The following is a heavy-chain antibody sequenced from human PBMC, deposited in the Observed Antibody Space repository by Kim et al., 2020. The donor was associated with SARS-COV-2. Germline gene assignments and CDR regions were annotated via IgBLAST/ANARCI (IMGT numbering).Heavy chain of an antibody. Sequence: GGSLRLSFAASGFTFSRRAMSWVRQVPGKGLEWIASVNNNNNPYYADSVKGRFTVSRDITKDTLYLQMNSLRADDTPLYYCAKDNPSSGWPTFDSWGRG. V-gene: IGHV3-23*05. CDR1: GFTFSRRA. CDR3: AKDNPSSGWPTFDS. J-gene: IGHJ4*02. D-gene: IGHD6-19*01. CDR2: VNNNNNP.